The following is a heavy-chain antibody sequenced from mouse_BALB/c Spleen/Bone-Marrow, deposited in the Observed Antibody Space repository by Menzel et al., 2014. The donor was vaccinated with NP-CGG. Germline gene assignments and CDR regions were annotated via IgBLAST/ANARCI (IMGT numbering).Heavy chain of an antibody. CDR2: ISSGGHDT. Sequence: EVKVVESGGGLVKPGGSLKLSCAASGFTFSAYSMSWVRQTPEKRLEWVATISSGGHDTYYPDSVKGRFTISRDNAKNTLYLQTNTLKSLYSPLYYSSKNMCYNYSYSFYYSGQNTTLTLSS. CDR1: GFTFSAYS. CDR3: SKNMCYNYSYSFYY. D-gene: IGHD2-12*01. J-gene: IGHJ2*01. V-gene: IGHV5-6-4*01.